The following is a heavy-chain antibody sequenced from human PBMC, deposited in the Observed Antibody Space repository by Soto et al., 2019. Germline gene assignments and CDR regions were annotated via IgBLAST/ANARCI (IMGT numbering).Heavy chain of an antibody. CDR2: VYWTGST. CDR3: ARSRYTYGLLIDY. V-gene: IGHV4-39*01. D-gene: IGHD2-8*01. CDR1: GDSITTNGYY. J-gene: IGHJ4*02. Sequence: SETLSLTCSVSGDSITTNGYYWGWIRQPPGKGLQRIGNVYWTGSTFSHPSLTSRVFISVDTSKNEFSLRLTSVTAADTAVYYCARSRYTYGLLIDYWGPGTLVTVSS.